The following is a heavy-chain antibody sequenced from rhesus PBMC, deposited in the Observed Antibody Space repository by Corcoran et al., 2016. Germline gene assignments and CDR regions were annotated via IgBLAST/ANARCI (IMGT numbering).Heavy chain of an antibody. J-gene: IGHJ4*01. D-gene: IGHD3-28*01. V-gene: IGHV1S2*01. CDR1: GDIFTAYF. Sequence: QVQLVQSGAEVKQPGSSVKVACKASGDIFTAYFLHWVRQGPRQRLEWMEWINPNNVGNKYSHRFPDRVTLTRDTSTNTAYMELGSLSSEDTAVYYCARELRWDGYYPWADWGQGVLVTVSS. CDR3: ARELRWDGYYPWAD. CDR2: INPNNVGN.